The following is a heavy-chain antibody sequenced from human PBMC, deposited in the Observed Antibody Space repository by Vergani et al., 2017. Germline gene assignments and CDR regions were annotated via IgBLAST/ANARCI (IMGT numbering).Heavy chain of an antibody. CDR3: ARDRVGSSWYGPAYYMDV. CDR2: INPSGGHT. Sequence: QVQVVQSGAEVKKSGASVKVSCKTSGYTFSNYYMHWVRQAPGQGLEWMGIINPSGGHTNYAQKFQGRVTMTRDTSTSTVYMELSSLRSEDTAIYYCARDRVGSSWYGPAYYMDVWGKGTTVTVSS. CDR1: GYTFSNYY. D-gene: IGHD6-13*01. V-gene: IGHV1-46*01. J-gene: IGHJ6*03.